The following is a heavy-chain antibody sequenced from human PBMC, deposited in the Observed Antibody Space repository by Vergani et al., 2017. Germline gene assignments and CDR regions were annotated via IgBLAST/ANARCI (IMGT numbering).Heavy chain of an antibody. CDR3: ARGRFQSRPSGFYYYYYGMDV. J-gene: IGHJ6*02. V-gene: IGHV4-34*01. CDR1: GFTVSSNY. Sequence: VQLVESGGGLVQPGGSLRLSCAASGFTVSSNYMSWIRQPPGKGLEWIGEINHSGSTNYNPSLKSRVPISVDTSKNQCSLKRSSVTAAATAVYYCARGRFQSRPSGFYYYYYGMDVWGQGTTVTVSS. CDR2: INHSGST. D-gene: IGHD3-22*01.